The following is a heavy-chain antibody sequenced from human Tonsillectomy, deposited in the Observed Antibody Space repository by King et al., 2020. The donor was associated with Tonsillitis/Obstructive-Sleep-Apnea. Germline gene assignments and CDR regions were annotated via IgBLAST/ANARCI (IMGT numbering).Heavy chain of an antibody. CDR2: INHSGST. J-gene: IGHJ6*03. D-gene: IGHD2-2*01. V-gene: IGHV4-34*01. CDR1: GGSFSGYY. CDR3: ARGVGGYCSSTSCYGSPNYYYYYMDV. Sequence: VQLPQWGAGLLKPSETLSLTCAVYGGSFSGYYWSWIRQPPGKGLEWIGEINHSGSTNYNPSLKSRVTISVDTSKNQFSLKLSSVTAADTAVYYCARGVGGYCSSTSCYGSPNYYYYYMDVWGKGTTVTVSS.